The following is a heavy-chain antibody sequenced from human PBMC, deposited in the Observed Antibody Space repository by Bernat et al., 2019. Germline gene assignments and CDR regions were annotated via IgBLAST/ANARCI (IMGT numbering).Heavy chain of an antibody. Sequence: QLQLQESGPGLVRPSETLSLTCSVSGNSISSGSHYWGWFRQPPGKGLEYIGTIYYTGSTYYNPSLRSRVTISMDTSKNHFSLKLSSVTAADTAVYYCARQIVGAHDFWGQGTLVTVS. J-gene: IGHJ4*02. D-gene: IGHD1-26*01. CDR3: ARQIVGAHDF. CDR1: GNSISSGSHY. CDR2: IYYTGST. V-gene: IGHV4-39*01.